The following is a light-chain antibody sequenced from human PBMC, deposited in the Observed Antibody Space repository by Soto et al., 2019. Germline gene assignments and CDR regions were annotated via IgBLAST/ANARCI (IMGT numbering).Light chain of an antibody. Sequence: DIQMTQSPSTLSASVGDRFTITCRASQSISSWLAWYQQKPGKDPELLIYDASSLQSGVPSRFSGSGSGTEFTLTISFLQPDEFATYYCQQYETFSGTFGPGTKVDIK. J-gene: IGKJ1*01. V-gene: IGKV1-5*01. CDR3: QQYETFSGT. CDR1: QSISSW. CDR2: DAS.